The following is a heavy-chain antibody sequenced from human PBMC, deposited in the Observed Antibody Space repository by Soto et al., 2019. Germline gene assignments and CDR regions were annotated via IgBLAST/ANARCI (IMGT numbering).Heavy chain of an antibody. Sequence: ASVKVSCKASGYTFTSYGISWVRQAPGQGLEWMGWISAYNGNTNYAQKLQGRVTMTTDTSTSTAYMELRSLRSDDTAVYYCARDAVLGELRFLEWSWADLAFDIWGQGTMVTVSS. CDR1: GYTFTSYG. V-gene: IGHV1-18*01. CDR2: ISAYNGNT. D-gene: IGHD3-3*01. CDR3: ARDAVLGELRFLEWSWADLAFDI. J-gene: IGHJ3*02.